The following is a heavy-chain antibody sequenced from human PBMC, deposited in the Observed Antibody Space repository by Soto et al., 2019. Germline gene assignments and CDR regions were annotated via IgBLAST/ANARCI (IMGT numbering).Heavy chain of an antibody. J-gene: IGHJ5*02. CDR3: VRDGTKTLRDWFDP. V-gene: IGHV4-4*07. D-gene: IGHD1-1*01. Sequence: RSLTCTVSGASISGFYWSWIRKSAGRGLEWIGRIYATGTTDYNPSLKSRVMMSVDTSKKQFSLKLRSVTAADTAVYYCVRDGTKTLRDWFDPWGQGISVTVSS. CDR1: GASISGFY. CDR2: IYATGTT.